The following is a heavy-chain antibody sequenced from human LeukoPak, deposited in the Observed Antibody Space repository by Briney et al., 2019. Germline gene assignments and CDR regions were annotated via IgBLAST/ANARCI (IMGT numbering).Heavy chain of an antibody. CDR3: AKDRMPFYYDSSTYYKGPFDY. CDR1: GFTFSSYG. D-gene: IGHD3-22*01. Sequence: GGSLRLSCAASGFTFSSYGMHWVRQAPSKGLEWVSFISYDGSNKYYAASVKGRFTIPRDNSKNTLYLQMNSLRAEDTAVYYCAKDRMPFYYDSSTYYKGPFDYWGQGTLVTVSS. J-gene: IGHJ4*02. CDR2: ISYDGSNK. V-gene: IGHV3-30*18.